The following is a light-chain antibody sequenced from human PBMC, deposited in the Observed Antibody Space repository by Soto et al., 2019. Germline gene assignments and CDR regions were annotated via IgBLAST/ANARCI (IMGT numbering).Light chain of an antibody. V-gene: IGKV3-20*01. J-gene: IGKJ1*01. CDR3: QQYGTLGT. CDR1: QSVSNNY. CDR2: GAS. Sequence: EIVLTQSPGTLSLSPGERATLSCRASQSVSNNYLAWYQQKPGQAPRLLIYGASSRATGIPDRFSGSGSGTDFTLTISRLEPEDFAVYYCQQYGTLGTFGQGTKVEIK.